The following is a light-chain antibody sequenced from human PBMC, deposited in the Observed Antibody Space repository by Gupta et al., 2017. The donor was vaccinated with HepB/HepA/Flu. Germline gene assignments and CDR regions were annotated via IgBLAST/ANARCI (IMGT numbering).Light chain of an antibody. Sequence: QSALTQPRSVSGSPGQSVTISCTGTSSDVGGYNYVSWYQQHPGKAPKLMIYDVSKRPSGVPDRFSGSKSGNTASLTISGLQAEDEADYYCCSYAGSVVFGTGTKVT. J-gene: IGLJ1*01. CDR1: SSDVGGYNY. V-gene: IGLV2-11*01. CDR2: DVS. CDR3: CSYAGSVV.